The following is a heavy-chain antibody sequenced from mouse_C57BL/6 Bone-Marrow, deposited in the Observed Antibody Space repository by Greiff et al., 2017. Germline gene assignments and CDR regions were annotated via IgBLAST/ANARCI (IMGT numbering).Heavy chain of an antibody. D-gene: IGHD1-2*01. Sequence: QVQLKQPGAELVKPGASVKLSCKASGYTFTSYWMHWVKQRPGQGLEWIGMIHPNSGSTNYNEKFKSKATLTVDKSSSTAYMQLSSLTSEDSAVYYCARRDYDGYYYAMDYWGQGTSVTVSS. CDR3: ARRDYDGYYYAMDY. J-gene: IGHJ4*01. CDR2: IHPNSGST. V-gene: IGHV1-64*01. CDR1: GYTFTSYW.